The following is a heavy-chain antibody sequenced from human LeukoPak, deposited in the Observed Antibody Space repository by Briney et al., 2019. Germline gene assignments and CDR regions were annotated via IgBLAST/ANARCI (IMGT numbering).Heavy chain of an antibody. CDR1: GFTFSSYD. J-gene: IGHJ6*02. CDR3: ARGRAYDILTGYYFHGVDV. V-gene: IGHV3-13*01. Sequence: GGSLRLSCAASGFTFSSYDMHWVRQATGKGLEWVSAIGTAGDTYYPGSVKGRFTISRENAKNSLYLQMNSLRAGDTAVYYCARGRAYDILTGYYFHGVDVWGQGTTVTVSS. CDR2: IGTAGDT. D-gene: IGHD3-9*01.